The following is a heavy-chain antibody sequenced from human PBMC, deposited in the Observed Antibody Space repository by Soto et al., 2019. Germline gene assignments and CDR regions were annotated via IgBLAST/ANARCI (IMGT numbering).Heavy chain of an antibody. D-gene: IGHD3-3*01. V-gene: IGHV1-2*04. CDR1: GYTFTGYY. Sequence: GASVKVSCKASGYTFTGYYMHWVRQAPGQGLELMGWINPNSGGTNYAQKFQGWVTMTRDTSISTAYMELSRLRSDDTAVYYCARANHSGFFWSRSLPHHDMDVWGQGTTVTVSS. CDR2: INPNSGGT. J-gene: IGHJ6*02. CDR3: ARANHSGFFWSRSLPHHDMDV.